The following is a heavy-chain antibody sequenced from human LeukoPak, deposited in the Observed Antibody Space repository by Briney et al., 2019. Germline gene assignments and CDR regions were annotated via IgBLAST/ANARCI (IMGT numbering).Heavy chain of an antibody. CDR3: ARQDPTMVRGVIMD. CDR2: IYYSGST. CDR1: GGSISSYY. D-gene: IGHD3-10*01. J-gene: IGHJ4*02. Sequence: SETLSLTCTVSGGSISSYYWSWIRQPPGKGLEWIGYIYYSGSTNYNPSLKSRVTISVDTSKNQFSLKLSSVTAADTAVYYCARQDPTMVRGVIMDWGQGTLVTVSS. V-gene: IGHV4-59*01.